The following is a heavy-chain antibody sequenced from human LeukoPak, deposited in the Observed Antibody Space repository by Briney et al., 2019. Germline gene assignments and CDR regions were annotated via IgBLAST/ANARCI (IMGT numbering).Heavy chain of an antibody. D-gene: IGHD6-13*01. CDR2: IYIDGTT. Sequence: GGSLRLSCAASGFTFSSYSMNWVRQAPGKGLEWISVIYIDGTTYYADSVKGRFTISRDRANNTLYLQMNTLRDEDTAVYYCARGPRYSFYWGQGTLVSVSS. CDR1: GFTFSSYS. CDR3: ARGPRYSFY. V-gene: IGHV3-53*01. J-gene: IGHJ4*02.